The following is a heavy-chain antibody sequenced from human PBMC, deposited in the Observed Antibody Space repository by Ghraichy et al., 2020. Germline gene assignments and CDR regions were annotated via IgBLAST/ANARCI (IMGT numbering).Heavy chain of an antibody. CDR2: INHSGST. D-gene: IGHD2-15*01. CDR3: NGDCSGGSCYSGDWFDP. V-gene: IGHV4-34*01. J-gene: IGHJ5*02. CDR1: GGSFSGYY. Sequence: SQTRSLTCAVYGGSFSGYYWSWIRQPPGKGLEWIGEINHSGSTNYNPSLKSRVTISVDTSKNQFSLKLSSVTAADTAVYYCNGDCSGGSCYSGDWFDPWGQGTLVTVSS.